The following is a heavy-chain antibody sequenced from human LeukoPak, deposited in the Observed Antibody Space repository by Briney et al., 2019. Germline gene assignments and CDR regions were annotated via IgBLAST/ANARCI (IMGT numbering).Heavy chain of an antibody. V-gene: IGHV4-34*01. J-gene: IGHJ3*02. Sequence: ASESLSLTCAVYGGSFSGYYWSRIRQPPGKGLGWIGEINHSGSANYNPSLKRRVTIPVHKSKKQSSRNWRSVTGADTAVYYCASRPLRYFDWLRRYAFDIWGQGTMVTVSS. CDR2: INHSGSA. D-gene: IGHD3-9*01. CDR3: ASRPLRYFDWLRRYAFDI. CDR1: GGSFSGYY.